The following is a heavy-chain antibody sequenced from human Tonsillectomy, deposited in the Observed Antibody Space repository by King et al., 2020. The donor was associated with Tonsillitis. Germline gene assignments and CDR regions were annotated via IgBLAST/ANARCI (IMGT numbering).Heavy chain of an antibody. CDR2: IRNDESKT. J-gene: IGHJ4*02. CDR1: GFTFSNYG. Sequence: VQLVESGGGVVQPGGSLRLSCAPSGFTFSNYGMHWVRQAPGKGLEWVSFIRNDESKTYYADSVKGRFTISRDNSKNTLNLQMNSLRAEDTAVYYCAKGGTWYTTSWYKIDFWGQGTLVIVSS. V-gene: IGHV3-30*02. CDR3: AKGGTWYTTSWYKIDF. D-gene: IGHD6-13*01.